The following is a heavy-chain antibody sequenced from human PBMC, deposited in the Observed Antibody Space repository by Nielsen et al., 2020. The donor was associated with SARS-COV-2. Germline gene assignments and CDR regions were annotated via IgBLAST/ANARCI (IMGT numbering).Heavy chain of an antibody. D-gene: IGHD3-10*01. CDR2: ISGSGGST. CDR3: AKGAMVRGVIVRALDY. V-gene: IGHV3-23*01. CDR1: GFTFSSYA. J-gene: IGHJ4*02. Sequence: GVLKISCAASGFTFSSYAMSWVRQAPGKGLEWVSAISGSGGSTYYADSVKGRFTISRDNSKNTLYLQMNSLRAEDTAVYYCAKGAMVRGVIVRALDYWGQGTLVTVSS.